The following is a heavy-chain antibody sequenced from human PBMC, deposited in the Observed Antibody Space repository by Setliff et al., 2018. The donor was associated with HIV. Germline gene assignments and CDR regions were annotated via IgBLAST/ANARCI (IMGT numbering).Heavy chain of an antibody. Sequence: SETLSLTCVVSAYSISSGYYWGWIRQSPRKGLEWIGSIYYSGSTYYNPSLKSRVTISLDASKNRVSLNLTSVTAADTAVYYCARGTWIQLSALALFDYWGQGTLVTVSS. CDR1: AYSISSGYY. CDR3: ARGTWIQLSALALFDY. D-gene: IGHD5-18*01. J-gene: IGHJ4*02. V-gene: IGHV4-38-2*01. CDR2: IYYSGST.